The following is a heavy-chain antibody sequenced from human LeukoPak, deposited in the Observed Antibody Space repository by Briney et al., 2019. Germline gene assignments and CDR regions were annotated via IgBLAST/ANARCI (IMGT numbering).Heavy chain of an antibody. J-gene: IGHJ3*02. CDR1: GYSFTSYW. V-gene: IGHV5-51*01. CDR2: IYPGDSDT. Sequence: GESLKISCKGSGYSFTSYWIGWVRQMPGKGLEWMGIIYPGDSDTRYSPSFQGQVTISADKSISTAYLQWSSLRAEDTAVYYCASTVVTAIHVDAFDIWGQGTMVTVSS. CDR3: ASTVVTAIHVDAFDI. D-gene: IGHD2-21*02.